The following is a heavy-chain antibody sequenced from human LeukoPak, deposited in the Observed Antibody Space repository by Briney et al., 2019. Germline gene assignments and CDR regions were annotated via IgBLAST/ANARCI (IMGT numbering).Heavy chain of an antibody. V-gene: IGHV4-39*02. CDR3: ANSDTFYNVMSGP. J-gene: IGHJ5*02. Sequence: PSETLSLTCTVSGGYITTNGYYWVWIRQSPGEALEWIGSMSYSGNTFYNPSLNSRVTISVDTSKNHFSLTLTSVTAADTALYCCANSDTFYNVMSGPWGQGTLVTVSS. D-gene: IGHD3-10*01. CDR2: MSYSGNT. CDR1: GGYITTNGYY.